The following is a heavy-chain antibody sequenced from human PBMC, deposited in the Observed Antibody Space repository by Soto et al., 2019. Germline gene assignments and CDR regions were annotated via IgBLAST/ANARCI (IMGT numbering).Heavy chain of an antibody. V-gene: IGHV3-23*04. J-gene: IGHJ4*02. Sequence: DVRLAESGGGLVQPGWSLRLSCTTSGFSFASFAMTWVRQAPGKGLEWGETISGSDGKTYYADSVKGRFSISRDTSRNTLYLQMNSLRADDTAIYYCAKWSYLDYWGQGTRVTVSS. D-gene: IGHD3-3*01. CDR1: GFSFASFA. CDR3: AKWSYLDY. CDR2: ISGSDGKT.